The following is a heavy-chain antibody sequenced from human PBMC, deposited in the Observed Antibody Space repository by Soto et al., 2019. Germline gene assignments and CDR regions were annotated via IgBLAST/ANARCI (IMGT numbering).Heavy chain of an antibody. J-gene: IGHJ4*02. CDR3: ARHRNFFDY. CDR1: GYTFNNYG. Sequence: QDQLVQSGAEVKKPGASVKVSCKASGYTFNNYGITWVRQAPGQGLEWMGWVSPYNGHTNYAQKHQGRVTMTTDTSKSTAYMELRSLRSDDTAVYYCARHRNFFDYWGQGTLVTVSS. CDR2: VSPYNGHT. V-gene: IGHV1-18*01.